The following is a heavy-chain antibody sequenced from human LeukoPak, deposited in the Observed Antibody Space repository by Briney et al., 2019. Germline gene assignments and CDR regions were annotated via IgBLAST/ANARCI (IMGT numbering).Heavy chain of an antibody. D-gene: IGHD3-10*01. CDR1: GFTFSSYG. V-gene: IGHV3-30*18. Sequence: GRSLRLSCAASGFTFSSYGMHWVRQAPGKGLEWVAVISYDGSNKYYADSVKGRFTISRDNSKNTLYLQMNSLRAEDTAVYYCAKAAPDIELLWFGGSPLDPWGQGTLVTVSS. J-gene: IGHJ5*02. CDR3: AKAAPDIELLWFGGSPLDP. CDR2: ISYDGSNK.